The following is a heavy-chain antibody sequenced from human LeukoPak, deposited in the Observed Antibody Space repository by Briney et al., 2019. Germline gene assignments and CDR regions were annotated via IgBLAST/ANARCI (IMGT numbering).Heavy chain of an antibody. CDR1: GFTFTNYA. CDR2: LSPSGADT. V-gene: IGHV3-23*01. J-gene: IGHJ3*02. CDR3: ARRAYNWGAFDI. Sequence: GGSLRLSCAASGFTFTNYAMNWVRQAPGKGLEWVSTLSPSGADTYYADSVKGRFTISRDVSKNTLYLQMNSLRAEDTAVYYCARRAYNWGAFDIWGQGTMVTVSS. D-gene: IGHD5-24*01.